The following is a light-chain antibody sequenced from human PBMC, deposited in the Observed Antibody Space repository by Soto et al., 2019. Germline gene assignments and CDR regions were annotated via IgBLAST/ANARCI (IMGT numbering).Light chain of an antibody. Sequence: QSALTQPASVSGSPGQSITISCNGTSSDVGRYNYVSWYQQHPGKAPKLMIYEVSNRPSGVSNRFSGSKSGNTASLTISGLQAEDEDDYYCSSYTSSSTRVFGGGTKLTVL. CDR1: SSDVGRYNY. CDR2: EVS. V-gene: IGLV2-14*01. CDR3: SSYTSSSTRV. J-gene: IGLJ3*02.